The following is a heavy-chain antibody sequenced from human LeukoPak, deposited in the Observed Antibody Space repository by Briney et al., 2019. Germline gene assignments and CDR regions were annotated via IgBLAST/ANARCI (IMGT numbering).Heavy chain of an antibody. J-gene: IGHJ4*02. CDR3: AKRGSLGYCSGGSCPSDFDY. CDR2: ISGSGGST. D-gene: IGHD2-15*01. Sequence: WGSLRLSCAASGFTFSSYAMSWVRQAPGKGLEWVSAISGSGGSTYYADSVKGRFTISRDNSKNTLYLQMNSLRAEDTAVYYCAKRGSLGYCSGGSCPSDFDYWGQGTLVTVSS. CDR1: GFTFSSYA. V-gene: IGHV3-23*01.